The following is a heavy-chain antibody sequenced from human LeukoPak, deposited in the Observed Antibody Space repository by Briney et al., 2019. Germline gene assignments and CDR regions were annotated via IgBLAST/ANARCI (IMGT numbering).Heavy chain of an antibody. CDR1: GGTFSSYA. Sequence: SVKVSCKASGGTFSSYAISWVRQAPGQGLEWMGRIIPIFCTASYAQKFQGRVTITTDESTGTAYMELSSLRSEDTAVYYCVVLSPGYCSGGSCYPYFDYWGQGTLVTVSS. CDR2: IIPIFCTA. J-gene: IGHJ4*02. D-gene: IGHD2-15*01. V-gene: IGHV1-69*05. CDR3: VVLSPGYCSGGSCYPYFDY.